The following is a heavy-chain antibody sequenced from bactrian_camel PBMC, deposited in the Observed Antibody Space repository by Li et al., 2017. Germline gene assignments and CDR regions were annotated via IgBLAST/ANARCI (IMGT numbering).Heavy chain of an antibody. CDR1: GYTYSSVC. CDR3: AADGGVSDYVPRPFAY. D-gene: IGHD4*01. J-gene: IGHJ6*01. V-gene: IGHV3S1*01. CDR2: IYTGGGSA. Sequence: QVQLVESGGGSVQPGGSLRLSCVASGYTYSSVCMAWFRHAPGKEREGVAAIYTGGGSAYYADSVKGRFTISSAGNTLYLQMNSLKPGDTAVYYCAADGGVSDYVPRPFAYWGQGTQVTVS.